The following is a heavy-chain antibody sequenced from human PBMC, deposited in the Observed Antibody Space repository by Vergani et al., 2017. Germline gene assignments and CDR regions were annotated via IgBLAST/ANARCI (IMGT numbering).Heavy chain of an antibody. Sequence: QVQLVQSGAEVKKPGSSVKVSCKASGGTFSSYAISWVRQAPGQGLEWMGRIIPILGIANYAQKFQGRVTITADKSTSTAYMELSSLRSEDTAVYYCARDSPGNSLIDYWGQGTLVTVSS. CDR2: IIPILGIA. CDR1: GGTFSSYA. J-gene: IGHJ4*02. V-gene: IGHV1-69*04. CDR3: ARDSPGNSLIDY. D-gene: IGHD1-14*01.